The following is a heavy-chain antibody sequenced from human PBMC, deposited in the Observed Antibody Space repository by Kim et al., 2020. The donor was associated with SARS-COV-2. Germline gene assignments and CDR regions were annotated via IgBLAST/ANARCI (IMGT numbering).Heavy chain of an antibody. V-gene: IGHV4-34*01. CDR1: GGSFSGYY. D-gene: IGHD4-17*01. CDR2: INHSGST. Sequence: SETLSLTCAVYGGSFSGYYWSWIRQPPGKGLEWIGEINHSGSTNYNPSLKSRVTISVDTSKNQFSLKLSSVTAADTAVYYCARRLGYGDYWRGRWFDPWGQGTLVTVSS. CDR3: ARRLGYGDYWRGRWFDP. J-gene: IGHJ5*02.